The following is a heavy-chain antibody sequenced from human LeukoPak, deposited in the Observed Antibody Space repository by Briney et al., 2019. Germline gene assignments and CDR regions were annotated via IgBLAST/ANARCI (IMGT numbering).Heavy chain of an antibody. V-gene: IGHV4-34*01. D-gene: IGHD1-14*01. Sequence: SETLSLTCAVYGGSFSGYYWSWIRQPPGKGLEWIGEINHSGSTNYNPSLKSRVTISVDTSKNQFSLKLSSVTAADTAVYYCARFPGGAEYRHYYYMDVWGTGTTVTVSS. CDR3: ARFPGGAEYRHYYYMDV. J-gene: IGHJ6*03. CDR2: INHSGST. CDR1: GGSFSGYY.